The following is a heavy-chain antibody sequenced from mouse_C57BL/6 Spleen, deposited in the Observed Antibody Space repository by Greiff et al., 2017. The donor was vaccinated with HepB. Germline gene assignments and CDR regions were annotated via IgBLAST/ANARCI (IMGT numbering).Heavy chain of an antibody. Sequence: EVKLVESGGGLVKPGGSLKLSCAASGFTFSDYGMHWVRQAPEKGLEWVAYISSGSSTIYYADTVKGRFTISRDNAKNTLFLQMTSLRSEGTGMYYCERRGDYDGFADWGEGTLVTVSA. CDR1: GFTFSDYG. V-gene: IGHV5-17*01. D-gene: IGHD2-4*01. J-gene: IGHJ3*01. CDR2: ISSGSSTI. CDR3: ERRGDYDGFAD.